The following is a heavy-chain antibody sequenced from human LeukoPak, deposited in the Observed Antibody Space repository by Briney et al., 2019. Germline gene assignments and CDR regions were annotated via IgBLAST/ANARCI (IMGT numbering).Heavy chain of an antibody. Sequence: SGTLSLTCTVSGGSISSYYWSWIRQPPGKGLEWIGYIYYSGSTNYNPSLKSRVTISVDTSKNQFSLKLNSVTAADTAVYYCAKYLAATGESHLDYWGQGTLVTVSS. CDR2: IYYSGST. D-gene: IGHD6-13*01. V-gene: IGHV4-59*03. J-gene: IGHJ4*02. CDR1: GGSISSYY. CDR3: AKYLAATGESHLDY.